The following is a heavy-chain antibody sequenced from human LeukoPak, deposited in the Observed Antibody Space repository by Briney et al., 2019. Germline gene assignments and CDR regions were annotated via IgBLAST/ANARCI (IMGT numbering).Heavy chain of an antibody. V-gene: IGHV3-30*18. CDR1: GFTFSSYG. CDR2: ISYDGSNK. CDR3: AKDQNYYDSSGYSYYFDY. D-gene: IGHD3-22*01. J-gene: IGHJ4*02. Sequence: PGGSLRLSCAASGFTFSSYGMHWVRQAPGKGLEWVAVISYDGSNKYYADSVKGRFTISRDNSKNTLYLQMNSLRAEDTAVYYCAKDQNYYDSSGYSYYFDYWGQGTLVTVSS.